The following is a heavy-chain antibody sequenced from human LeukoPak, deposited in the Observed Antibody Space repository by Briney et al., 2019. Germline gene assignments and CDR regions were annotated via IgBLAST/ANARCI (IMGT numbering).Heavy chain of an antibody. V-gene: IGHV4-59*01. CDR2: IHYTGST. D-gene: IGHD3-10*01. CDR3: ARVGGPGSWYFDL. Sequence: PSETLSLTCTVSGVSISSYSWSWIRQPPGKGLEWIGYIHYTGSTDYIPSLKSRVTISVDTSESQFSLKLSSVTAADTAVYYCARVGGPGSWYFDLWGRGTLVTISS. J-gene: IGHJ2*01. CDR1: GVSISSYS.